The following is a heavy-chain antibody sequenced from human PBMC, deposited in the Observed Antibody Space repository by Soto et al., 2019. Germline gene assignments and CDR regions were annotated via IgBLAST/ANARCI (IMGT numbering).Heavy chain of an antibody. CDR1: GISFDDNA. D-gene: IGHD7-27*01. V-gene: IGHV5-10-1*03. J-gene: IGHJ4*02. CDR2: ISRYGSSS. CDR3: ARLGPGD. Sequence: EVQLVQSGAEVKKPGESLRISCKVSGISFDDNAISWVRQMPGKGLEWMGRISRYGSSSSDSPSFQGHVSIFADRTTNTAYLQWSNLTTSDTATYYCARLGPGDWGQGTLVTVSS.